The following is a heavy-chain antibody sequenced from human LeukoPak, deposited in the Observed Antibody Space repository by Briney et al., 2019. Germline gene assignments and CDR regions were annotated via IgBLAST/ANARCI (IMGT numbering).Heavy chain of an antibody. CDR1: GGSISSYY. CDR2: IYYSGST. J-gene: IGHJ6*02. CDR3: ARDSLGGSSYRHQQYYYYYGMDV. V-gene: IGHV4-59*01. Sequence: KPSETLSLTCTVSGGSISSYYWSWIRQPPGKGLEWIGYIYYSGSTNYNPSLKSRVTISVDTSKNQFSLKLSSVTAADTAVYYCARDSLGGSSYRHQQYYYYYGMDVWGQGTTVTVSS. D-gene: IGHD6-6*01.